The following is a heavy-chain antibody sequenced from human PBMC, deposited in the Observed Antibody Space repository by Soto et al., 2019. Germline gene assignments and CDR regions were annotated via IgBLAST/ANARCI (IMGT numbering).Heavy chain of an antibody. Sequence: EVQLLESGGGLVQPGGSLRLSCAASGFTFSRYAMSWVRQAPGTGLEWVSAISGSGGSTYYADSVKGRFTISRDTSKNTLYLQINSLRAEDTAVYYCATAARPNYYYGMDVWGQGTTVTVSS. CDR1: GFTFSRYA. V-gene: IGHV3-23*01. CDR3: ATAARPNYYYGMDV. CDR2: ISGSGGST. J-gene: IGHJ6*02. D-gene: IGHD6-6*01.